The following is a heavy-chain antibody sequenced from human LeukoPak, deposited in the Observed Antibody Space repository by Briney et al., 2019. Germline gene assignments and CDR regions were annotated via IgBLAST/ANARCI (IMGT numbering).Heavy chain of an antibody. Sequence: ASVKVSCKASGYTFTSYGISWVRQAPGQGLEWMGWISAYNGNTNYAQKFQGRVTITADESTSTAYMELSSLRSEDTAVYYCARGRYCSGGSCYPAIDYYYGMDVWGQGTTVTVSS. V-gene: IGHV1-18*01. CDR1: GYTFTSYG. J-gene: IGHJ6*02. CDR2: ISAYNGNT. D-gene: IGHD2-15*01. CDR3: ARGRYCSGGSCYPAIDYYYGMDV.